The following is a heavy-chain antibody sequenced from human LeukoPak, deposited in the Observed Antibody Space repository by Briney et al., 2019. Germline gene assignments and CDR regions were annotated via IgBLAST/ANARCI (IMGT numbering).Heavy chain of an antibody. V-gene: IGHV3-23*01. CDR1: GFTFSSYV. D-gene: IGHD4-17*01. CDR2: ITGSGGST. Sequence: GGSLRLSCAASGFTFSSYVMSWVRQPPGKGLEWVSGITGSGGSTFYADSVKGRFTISRDNSKKTLFLQMKSLRGDDTAVYYCAKGGDHGDSERWLDPRGQGTLVTVSS. CDR3: AKGGDHGDSERWLDP. J-gene: IGHJ5*02.